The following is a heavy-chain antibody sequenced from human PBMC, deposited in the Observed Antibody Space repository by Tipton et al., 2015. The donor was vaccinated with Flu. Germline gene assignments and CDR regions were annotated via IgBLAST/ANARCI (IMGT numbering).Heavy chain of an antibody. CDR3: ARGDYYYGMDV. CDR2: IYSDGNT. J-gene: IGHJ6*02. Sequence: SGLTVSSSNYMSWVRQAPGKGLACVSIIYSDGNTYYTDSVKGRFTISRDNSKNTVYVQMNRLRAEDTALYYCARGDYYYGMDVWGQGTTVTVSS. CDR1: GLTVSSSNY. V-gene: IGHV3-53*01.